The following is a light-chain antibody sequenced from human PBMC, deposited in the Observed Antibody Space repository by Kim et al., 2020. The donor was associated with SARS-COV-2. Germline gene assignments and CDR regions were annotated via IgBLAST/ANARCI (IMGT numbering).Light chain of an antibody. CDR3: QHYGGSPWT. CDR1: QSVSSTY. V-gene: IGKV3-20*01. J-gene: IGKJ1*01. CDR2: AAS. Sequence: PGERATLSCRASQSVSSTYLAWYQQKPGQAPRLLIYAASSRATGIPDRFSGSGSGTDFTLTISRLEPEDFAVYYCQHYGGSPWTFGQGTKVDIK.